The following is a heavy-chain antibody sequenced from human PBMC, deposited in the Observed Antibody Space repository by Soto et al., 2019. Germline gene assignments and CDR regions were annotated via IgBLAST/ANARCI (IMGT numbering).Heavy chain of an antibody. D-gene: IGHD2-2*01. CDR1: GFSLSTDGVG. CDR3: AHAYGGTSWPNDAFDV. J-gene: IGHJ3*01. CDR2: IYWDYDQ. V-gene: IGHV2-5*02. Sequence: QITLKESGPTLVKPTQTLTLTCTFSGFSLSTDGVGVGWIRQPPGKALEWLALIYWDYDQRYSPSLKTRLTSTKDTSKNPVVLTMTNMDPVDTATYYCAHAYGGTSWPNDAFDVWGQGTVVTVSS.